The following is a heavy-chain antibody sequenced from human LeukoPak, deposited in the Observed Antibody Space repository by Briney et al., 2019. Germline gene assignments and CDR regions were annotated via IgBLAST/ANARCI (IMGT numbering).Heavy chain of an antibody. J-gene: IGHJ6*03. CDR1: GGSFSGYY. CDR3: ARALRYFDWLSTRHYYYYMDV. CDR2: INHSGST. V-gene: IGHV4-34*01. D-gene: IGHD3-9*01. Sequence: SETLSLTCAVYGGSFSGYYWSWIRQPPGKGLEWIGEINHSGSTNYNPSLKSRVTISVDTSKNQFSLKLSSVTAADTAVYYCARALRYFDWLSTRHYYYYMDVWGKGTTVTVAS.